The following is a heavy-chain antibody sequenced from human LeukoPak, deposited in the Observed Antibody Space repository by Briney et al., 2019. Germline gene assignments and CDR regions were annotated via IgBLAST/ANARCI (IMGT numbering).Heavy chain of an antibody. CDR3: ARDSGITFGGVIVHPNWFDP. V-gene: IGHV3-48*03. Sequence: GGSLRLSCAASGFTFSSYEMNWVRQPPGKGLEWVPDISSSGSTIYDGGSVKGRFTISRDNAKNSLHLQMNSLRAEDTAVYYCARDSGITFGGVIVHPNWFDPWGQGTLVTVSS. J-gene: IGHJ5*02. CDR1: GFTFSSYE. CDR2: ISSSGSTI. D-gene: IGHD3-16*02.